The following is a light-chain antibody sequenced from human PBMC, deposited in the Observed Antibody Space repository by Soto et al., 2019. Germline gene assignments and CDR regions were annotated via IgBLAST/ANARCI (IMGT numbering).Light chain of an antibody. J-gene: IGLJ1*01. Sequence: QSVLTQPPSASGSPGQSVTISCTGTSSDVGGYNYVSWYQQHPGKAPKLMIYEVSKRPSGVPDRFSGSKSGNTASLTVSGLQAEDEADYYCSSYAGSTPIYVFGTGTKLTVL. CDR2: EVS. CDR1: SSDVGGYNY. CDR3: SSYAGSTPIYV. V-gene: IGLV2-8*01.